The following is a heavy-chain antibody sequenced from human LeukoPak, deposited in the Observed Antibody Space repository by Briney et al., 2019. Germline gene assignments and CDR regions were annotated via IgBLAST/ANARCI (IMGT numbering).Heavy chain of an antibody. CDR2: IYYSGST. D-gene: IGHD3-10*01. V-gene: IGHV4-59*08. CDR1: GGSISSYY. J-gene: IGHJ6*02. Sequence: PSETLSLTCTVSGGSISSYYWGWIRQPPGKGLEWIGNIYYSGSTNYNPSLKSRVTISVDTSKNQFSLRLSSVTAADTAVYYCARQSYTAYYYYGMDVWGQGTTVTVSS. CDR3: ARQSYTAYYYYGMDV.